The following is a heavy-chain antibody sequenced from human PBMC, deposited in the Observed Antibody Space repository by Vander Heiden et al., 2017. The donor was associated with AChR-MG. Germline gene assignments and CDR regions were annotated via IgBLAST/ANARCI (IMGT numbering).Heavy chain of an antibody. Sequence: VQLAESGGGVVQPGRSLRLSCAASGFTFSSYGMRWGRQAPGKGLEWVAVISYDGSNKYYADSVKGRFTISRDNSKNTLYLQMNSLRAEDTAVYYCAKDKDNWNPPAYYFDYWGQGTLVTVSS. CDR1: GFTFSSYG. V-gene: IGHV3-30*18. J-gene: IGHJ4*02. D-gene: IGHD1-20*01. CDR3: AKDKDNWNPPAYYFDY. CDR2: ISYDGSNK.